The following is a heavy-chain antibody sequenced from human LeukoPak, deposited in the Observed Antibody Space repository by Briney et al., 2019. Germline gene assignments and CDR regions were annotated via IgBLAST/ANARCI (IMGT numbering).Heavy chain of an antibody. Sequence: NASETLSLTCAVYGGSFSGYYWSWIRQPPGKGLEWIGEINHSGSTNYNPSLKSRVTISVDTSKNQFSLKLSSVTAADAAVYYCARDRTYYDILTGYYYYGMDVWGKGTTVTVSS. D-gene: IGHD3-9*01. CDR1: GGSFSGYY. V-gene: IGHV4-34*01. CDR2: INHSGST. J-gene: IGHJ6*04. CDR3: ARDRTYYDILTGYYYYGMDV.